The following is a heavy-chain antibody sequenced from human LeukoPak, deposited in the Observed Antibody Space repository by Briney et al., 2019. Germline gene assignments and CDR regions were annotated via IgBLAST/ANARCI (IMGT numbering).Heavy chain of an antibody. Sequence: SVKVSCKASGFTFTSSAMQWVRQARGQRLEWIGWIVVGSGNTNYAQKFQERVTITRDMSTSTAYMELSSLRSEDTAVYYCAAFRGRICSSTSCDILDVWGQGTTVTVSS. V-gene: IGHV1-58*02. CDR2: IVVGSGNT. D-gene: IGHD2-2*02. CDR3: AAFRGRICSSTSCDILDV. CDR1: GFTFTSSA. J-gene: IGHJ6*02.